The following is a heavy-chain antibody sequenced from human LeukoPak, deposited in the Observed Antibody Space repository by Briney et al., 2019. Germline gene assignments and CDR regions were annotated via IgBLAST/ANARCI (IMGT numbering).Heavy chain of an antibody. CDR2: IRSKTDGGTT. D-gene: IGHD1-14*01. J-gene: IGHJ5*02. CDR3: TTNHAS. Sequence: GGSLRLSCAASGFTFNNAWTSWVRQAPGKGLEWVGRIRSKTDGGTTDYAAPVRGRFIISRDDSKNTLYLQMNSLKTDDTAVYYCTTNHASWGQGTLVTVSS. CDR1: GFTFNNAW. V-gene: IGHV3-15*01.